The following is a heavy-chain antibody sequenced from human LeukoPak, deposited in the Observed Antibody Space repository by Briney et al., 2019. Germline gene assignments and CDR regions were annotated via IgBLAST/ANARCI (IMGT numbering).Heavy chain of an antibody. CDR1: GFTFSDYY. CDR3: ARDIAHTVLVPFLIPPSLDNWFDP. CDR2: ISGSSCNT. V-gene: IGHV3-11*05. D-gene: IGHD2-2*01. Sequence: GGSLRLSCAASGFTFSDYYMSWIRQAPGKGLEWVSYISGSSCNTKYADSVKGRFTISRDNAKNSLYLQMDSLRAEDTAVYYCARDIAHTVLVPFLIPPSLDNWFDPWGQGTLVTVSS. J-gene: IGHJ5*02.